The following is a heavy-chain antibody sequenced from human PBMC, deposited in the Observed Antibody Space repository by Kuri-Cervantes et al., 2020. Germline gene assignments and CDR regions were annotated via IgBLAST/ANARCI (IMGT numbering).Heavy chain of an antibody. V-gene: IGHV3-23*01. CDR3: ARDERGYSYGVGGADY. CDR1: GFTFSSYA. CDR2: IRVSGGRT. D-gene: IGHD5-18*01. Sequence: GGSLRLSCAASGFTFSSYAMSWVRQAPGKGLEWFSAIRVSGGRTYYADSVKGRFTISRDNSKNTLYLQMNSLRAEDTAVYYCARDERGYSYGVGGADYWGQGTLVTVSS. J-gene: IGHJ4*02.